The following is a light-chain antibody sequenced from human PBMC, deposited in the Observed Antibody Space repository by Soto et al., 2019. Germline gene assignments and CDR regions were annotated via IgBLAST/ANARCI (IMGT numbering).Light chain of an antibody. CDR3: QQYGSGVT. CDR1: QSVSSSY. Sequence: EIVLTQSPGTLSLSPGERATLSCRASQSVSSSYLAWYQQKPGQAPRLLIYGASSRATGIPDRFSGSGSGTDFTLTISRLEPEDFAVFSCQQYGSGVTFGGGTKVEIK. CDR2: GAS. J-gene: IGKJ4*01. V-gene: IGKV3-20*01.